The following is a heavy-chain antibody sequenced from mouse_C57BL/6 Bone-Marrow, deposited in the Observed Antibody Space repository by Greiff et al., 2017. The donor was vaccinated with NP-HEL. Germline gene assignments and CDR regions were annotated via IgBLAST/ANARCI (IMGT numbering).Heavy chain of an antibody. CDR1: GFTFSSYG. CDR3: ASPYDYDVAWFAY. CDR2: ISSGGSYT. D-gene: IGHD2-4*01. V-gene: IGHV5-6*01. J-gene: IGHJ3*01. Sequence: DVHLVESGGDLVKPGGSLKLSCAASGFTFSSYGMSWVRQTPDQRLEWVATISSGGSYTYYPDSVKGRFTISRDNAKNTLYLQMSSLKSEDTAMYYCASPYDYDVAWFAYWGQGTLVTVSA.